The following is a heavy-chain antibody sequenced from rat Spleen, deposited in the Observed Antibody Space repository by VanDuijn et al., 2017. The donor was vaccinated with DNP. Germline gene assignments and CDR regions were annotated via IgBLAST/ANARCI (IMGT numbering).Heavy chain of an antibody. V-gene: IGHV3-1*01. CDR1: GYSISSNY. Sequence: EVQLQESGPGLVKPSQSLSLTCSVAGYSISSNYWGWIRKFPGNKMEWIGHISYSGRTTYNPSLKSRISITRDTSKNQSFLQLNSVTTEDTATYFCASLNNYNWFAYWGQGTPVTVSS. D-gene: IGHD1-10*01. J-gene: IGHJ3*01. CDR3: ASLNNYNWFAY. CDR2: ISYSGRT.